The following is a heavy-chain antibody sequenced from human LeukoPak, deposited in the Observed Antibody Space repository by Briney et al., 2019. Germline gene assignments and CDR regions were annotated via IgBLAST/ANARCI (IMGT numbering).Heavy chain of an antibody. D-gene: IGHD3-3*01. Sequence: KPGGSLRLSCAASGFKFSDYYMSWLRQAPGKGLEWVSYISSSGSTIYYAESVKGRFNISRDNAKNSVYLQMNSLTADDTAVYYCASGRYDFWSGYYRDWGQGTLVTVSS. CDR1: GFKFSDYY. V-gene: IGHV3-11*01. CDR2: ISSSGSTI. CDR3: ASGRYDFWSGYYRD. J-gene: IGHJ4*02.